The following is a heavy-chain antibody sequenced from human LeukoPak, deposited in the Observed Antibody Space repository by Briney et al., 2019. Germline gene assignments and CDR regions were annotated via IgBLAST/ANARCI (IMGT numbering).Heavy chain of an antibody. D-gene: IGHD6-13*01. J-gene: IGHJ4*02. V-gene: IGHV1-69*05. CDR2: TIPIFGTA. CDR3: ARGSIAVAGTLVYFDY. Sequence: SVKVSCKASGGTFISYAISWLRQAPGQGLEWMGRTIPIFGTANYAQKFQGRVTITTDESTSTAYMELSSLTSEDTAVYYCARGSIAVAGTLVYFDYWGQGTLVTVSS. CDR1: GGTFISYA.